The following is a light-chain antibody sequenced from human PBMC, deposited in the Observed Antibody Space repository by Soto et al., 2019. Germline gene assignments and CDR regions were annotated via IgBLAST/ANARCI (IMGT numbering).Light chain of an antibody. J-gene: IGKJ4*01. CDR2: DAS. CDR1: QSVSSY. CDR3: QLRSNWPT. V-gene: IGKV3-11*01. Sequence: EIVLTQSPATLSLSPGERATLSCRASQSVSSYLAWYQQKPGQAPRLLIYDASNRATGIPARFSGSGSVTDFTLTISSLGPEDFAVYYCQLRSNWPTFGGGTKVEIK.